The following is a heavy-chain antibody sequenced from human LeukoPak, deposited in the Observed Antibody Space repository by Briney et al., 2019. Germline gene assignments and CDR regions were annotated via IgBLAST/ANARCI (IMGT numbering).Heavy chain of an antibody. V-gene: IGHV3-21*01. CDR2: ISSSSSYI. CDR1: GFTFSSYS. CDR3: ARGGHRYYYDSSGYYWAPDAFDI. J-gene: IGHJ3*02. Sequence: GGSLRLSCAASGFTFSSYSMNWVRQAPGKGLEWVSSISSSSSYIYYADSVKGRFTISRDNAKNSLYLQMNSLRAEDTAVYYCARGGHRYYYDSSGYYWAPDAFDIWGQGTMVTVSS. D-gene: IGHD3-22*01.